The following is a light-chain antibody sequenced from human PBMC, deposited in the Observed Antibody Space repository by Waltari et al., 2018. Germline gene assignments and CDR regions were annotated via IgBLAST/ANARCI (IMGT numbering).Light chain of an antibody. Sequence: SALTQPASVSASPGQSITISCTGSSSDVGSYDLVAWYQQHPGKAPHLLIYEVDNRPSGVFYRFSGSKSGNAASLTSSGLQAEDEAHYFCSSYTYGGPWVFGGGTLLTVL. CDR3: SSYTYGGPWV. J-gene: IGLJ2*01. V-gene: IGLV2-23*02. CDR1: SSDVGSYDL. CDR2: EVD.